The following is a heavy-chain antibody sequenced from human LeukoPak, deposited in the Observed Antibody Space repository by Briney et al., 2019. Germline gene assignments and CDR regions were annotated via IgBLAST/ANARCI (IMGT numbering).Heavy chain of an antibody. Sequence: SVTLSCKASGGTFSSYAISWVRQAPGQGLEWMGRIIPVLGIANYAQKFQGRVTITADKSTSTAYMELSSLRSEDTAVYYCARPPQGYDSSQAVDYWGPGT. CDR3: ARPPQGYDSSQAVDY. V-gene: IGHV1-69*04. D-gene: IGHD3-22*01. CDR2: IIPVLGIA. CDR1: GGTFSSYA. J-gene: IGHJ4*03.